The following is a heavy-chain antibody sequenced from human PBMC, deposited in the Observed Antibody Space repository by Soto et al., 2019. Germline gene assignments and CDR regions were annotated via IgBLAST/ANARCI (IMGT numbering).Heavy chain of an antibody. Sequence: GGSLRLSCAASGFTFSSYAMHWVRQAPGKGLEWVAVISYDGSNKYYADSVKGRFTISRDNSKNTLYLQMNSLRAEDTAVYYCAREDCGGDCSHLYYYYYGMDVWGQGTTVTVSS. CDR3: AREDCGGDCSHLYYYYYGMDV. CDR2: ISYDGSNK. D-gene: IGHD2-21*02. CDR1: GFTFSSYA. J-gene: IGHJ6*02. V-gene: IGHV3-30-3*01.